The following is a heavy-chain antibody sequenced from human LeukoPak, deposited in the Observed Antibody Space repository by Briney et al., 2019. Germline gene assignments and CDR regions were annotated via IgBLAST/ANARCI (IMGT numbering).Heavy chain of an antibody. CDR3: AREGSYGDYRFDY. V-gene: IGHV4-59*01. D-gene: IGHD4-17*01. CDR2: IYYSGST. J-gene: IGHJ4*02. CDR1: GGSISSYY. Sequence: SETLSLTCTVSGGSISSYYWSWIRQPPGKGLEWIGYIYYSGSTNYNPSLKSRVTISVDTSKNQFSLKLSSVTAADTAVYYCAREGSYGDYRFDYWGQGTLVTVSS.